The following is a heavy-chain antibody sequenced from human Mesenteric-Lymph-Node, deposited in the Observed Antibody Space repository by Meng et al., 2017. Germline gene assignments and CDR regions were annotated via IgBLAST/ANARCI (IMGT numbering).Heavy chain of an antibody. V-gene: IGHV3-7*01. CDR2: MKPDGSEK. CDR1: GFTFSNAW. Sequence: GESLKIACAASGFTFSNAWMNWVRQAPGKGLEWVANMKPDGSEKYYVDSVKGRFTISRDNTKNSLYLQMNSLRAEDTAVYYCARDNSWTLGYWGHGTLVTVSS. CDR3: ARDNSWTLGY. J-gene: IGHJ4*01. D-gene: IGHD3/OR15-3a*01.